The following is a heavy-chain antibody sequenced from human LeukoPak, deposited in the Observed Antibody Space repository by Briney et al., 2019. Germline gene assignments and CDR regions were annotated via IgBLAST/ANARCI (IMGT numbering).Heavy chain of an antibody. Sequence: SETLSLTCTVSGGSISSYYWSWIRQPPGKGLEWIGYIYYSGSTNYNPSLKSRVTISVDTSKNQFSLKLSSVTAADTAVYYCARGLRYFDWLPDYWGRGTLVTVSS. CDR1: GGSISSYY. CDR3: ARGLRYFDWLPDY. V-gene: IGHV4-59*01. J-gene: IGHJ4*02. CDR2: IYYSGST. D-gene: IGHD3-9*01.